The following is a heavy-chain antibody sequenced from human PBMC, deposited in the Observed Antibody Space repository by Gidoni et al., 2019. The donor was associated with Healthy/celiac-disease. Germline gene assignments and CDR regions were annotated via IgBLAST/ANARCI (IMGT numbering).Heavy chain of an antibody. V-gene: IGHV1-2*02. Sequence: SGYTFTGYYMHWVRQAPGQGLEWMGWINPNSGGTNYAQKFQGRVTMTRDTSISTAYMELSRLRSDDTAVYYCARDRTHIQWQGYYYYMDVWGKGTTVTVSS. D-gene: IGHD6-19*01. CDR1: GYTFTGYY. J-gene: IGHJ6*03. CDR3: ARDRTHIQWQGYYYYMDV. CDR2: INPNSGGT.